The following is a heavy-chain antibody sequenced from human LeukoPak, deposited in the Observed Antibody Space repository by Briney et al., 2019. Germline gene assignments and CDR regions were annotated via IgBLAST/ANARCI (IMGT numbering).Heavy chain of an antibody. CDR2: IYYSGST. CDR3: ASSVFTIVGAKGFDY. CDR1: GGSISSSSYY. Sequence: SETLSLTCTVSGGSISSSSYYWGWIRQPPGKGLEWIGSIYYSGSTYYNPSLKSRVTISVDKSKNQFSLKLSSVTAADTAVYYCASSVFTIVGAKGFDYWGQGTLVTVSS. J-gene: IGHJ4*02. V-gene: IGHV4-39*07. D-gene: IGHD1-26*01.